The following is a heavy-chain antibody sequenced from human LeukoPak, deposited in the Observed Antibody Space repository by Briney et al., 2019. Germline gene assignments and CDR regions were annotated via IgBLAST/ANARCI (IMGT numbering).Heavy chain of an antibody. CDR1: GFTFDDHG. J-gene: IGHJ4*02. V-gene: IGHV3-20*04. Sequence: GGSLRRACAASGFTFDDHGMSWVRQAPRKGLEWVSSIKWDGGRTGYADSVKGRFTISRDNAKNSVYLQMNSLRAEDTALHYCARGSGSSWYFYFDYWGQGTLVTVSS. D-gene: IGHD6-13*01. CDR2: IKWDGGRT. CDR3: ARGSGSSWYFYFDY.